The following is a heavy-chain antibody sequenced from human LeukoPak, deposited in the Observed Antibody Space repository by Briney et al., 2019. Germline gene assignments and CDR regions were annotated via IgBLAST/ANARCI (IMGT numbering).Heavy chain of an antibody. V-gene: IGHV5-51*01. D-gene: IGHD4-23*01. J-gene: IGHJ6*02. Sequence: GGALQISCKGSGSRFTSYWIGWGRQMPGKGREGMVIIYLGDSDTRYSPSFQGQLTISPDKSISTAYLQWSSLKASDTAMYYCARHSHAVAMDVWGQGTTVTVSS. CDR1: GSRFTSYW. CDR3: ARHSHAVAMDV. CDR2: IYLGDSDT.